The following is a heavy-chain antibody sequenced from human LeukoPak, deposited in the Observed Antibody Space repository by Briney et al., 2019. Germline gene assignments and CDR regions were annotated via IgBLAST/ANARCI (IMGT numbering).Heavy chain of an antibody. Sequence: KSSETLSLTCTVSGGSISSHYWSWIRQPPGKGLEWIGYIHYSASTTYNPSFKSRLTISGDTSKNQFSLNLTSLTAADTAVYYCARGLGDGYSWHWYFDLWGRGTLVTVSS. CDR3: ARGLGDGYSWHWYFDL. CDR2: IHYSAST. V-gene: IGHV4-59*11. D-gene: IGHD5-24*01. J-gene: IGHJ2*01. CDR1: GGSISSHY.